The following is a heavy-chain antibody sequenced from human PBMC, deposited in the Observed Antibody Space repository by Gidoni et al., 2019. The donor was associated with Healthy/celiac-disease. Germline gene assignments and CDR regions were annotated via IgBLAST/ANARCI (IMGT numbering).Heavy chain of an antibody. J-gene: IGHJ4*02. CDR2: IIATLGVA. Sequence: QFQLVQPGSEVKKPGSSVTVSCKATGGTFSSYTISWVRQAPGQGLEWLGRIIATLGVAKNAQKYQGRVVITADKTTRTAYMELSSLRSEETAVYYCARANGDAAAADYWGQGTLVTVSS. V-gene: IGHV1-69*02. CDR3: ARANGDAAAADY. CDR1: GGTFSSYT. D-gene: IGHD6-13*01.